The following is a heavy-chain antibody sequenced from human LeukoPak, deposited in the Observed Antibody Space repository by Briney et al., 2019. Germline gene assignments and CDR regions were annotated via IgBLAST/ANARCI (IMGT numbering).Heavy chain of an antibody. CDR2: ISGSGGST. Sequence: PGGSLRLSCTASGFTFNNYAMSWVRQAPGKGLEWVSAISGSGGSTYYADSVKGRFTISRDNSKNTLYLQMNSLRAEDTAVYHCAKDGYNDFWSGYDPWWGQGTLVTVSS. V-gene: IGHV3-23*01. D-gene: IGHD3-3*01. J-gene: IGHJ4*02. CDR1: GFTFNNYA. CDR3: AKDGYNDFWSGYDPW.